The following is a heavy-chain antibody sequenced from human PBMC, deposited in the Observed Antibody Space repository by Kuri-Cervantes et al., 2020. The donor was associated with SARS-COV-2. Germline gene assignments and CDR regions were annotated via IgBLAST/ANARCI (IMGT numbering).Heavy chain of an antibody. J-gene: IGHJ6*03. Sequence: ASVKVSCKASGYTFTSYGISWVRQAPGQGLEWMGWISAYNGNTNYAQKLQGRVTMTTDTSTSTAYMELRSLRSDDTAVYYCARDVGGITIFGVVIVDIYYMDVWGQGTMVTVSS. CDR1: GYTFTSYG. CDR3: ARDVGGITIFGVVIVDIYYMDV. D-gene: IGHD3-3*01. CDR2: ISAYNGNT. V-gene: IGHV1-18*01.